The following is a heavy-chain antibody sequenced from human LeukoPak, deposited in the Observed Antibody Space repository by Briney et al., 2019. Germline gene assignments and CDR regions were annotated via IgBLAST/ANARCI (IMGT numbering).Heavy chain of an antibody. CDR1: GYSFTSYW. D-gene: IGHD1-1*01. CDR3: ARRDGNDEKGDY. V-gene: IGHV5-51*01. CDR2: INLGDSDT. Sequence: KRGESLTVSCMGSGYSFTSYWIGCVRLMTGKGLGWMGIINLGDSDTRYSPSFQGQVTISADKSISTAYLQWSSLKASDTAMYYCARRDGNDEKGDYWGQGTLVTVSS. J-gene: IGHJ4*02.